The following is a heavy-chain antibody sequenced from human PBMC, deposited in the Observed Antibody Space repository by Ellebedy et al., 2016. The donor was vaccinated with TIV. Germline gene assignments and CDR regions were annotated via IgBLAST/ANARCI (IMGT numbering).Heavy chain of an antibody. V-gene: IGHV3-7*03. CDR3: ATDGGWYRFED. CDR2: IKPDGSEK. J-gene: IGHJ4*02. Sequence: GESLKISCAASGFTFSRYWMAWVRQAPGKGLEWVADIKPDGSEKYYVTSVEGRFTIARDNAKNSLYLQMNSLRAEDTAVYYCATDGGWYRFEDWGQGTQVTVSS. D-gene: IGHD6-19*01. CDR1: GFTFSRYW.